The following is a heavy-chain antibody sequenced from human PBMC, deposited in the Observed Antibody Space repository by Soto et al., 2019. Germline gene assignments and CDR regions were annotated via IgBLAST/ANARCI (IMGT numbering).Heavy chain of an antibody. CDR2: ISSSSSYI. D-gene: IGHD3-16*01. CDR3: GKAHEESARTGEYDY. V-gene: IGHV3-21*04. J-gene: IGHJ4*02. Sequence: GGALRLSCAASGFTFISYSMNWVLQAPGKGLEWVSSISSSSSYIYYADSVKGRFTISRDNAKNSLYLQMNSLRAEDTAVYYWGKAHEESARTGEYDYWGQGNLVTVSS. CDR1: GFTFISYS.